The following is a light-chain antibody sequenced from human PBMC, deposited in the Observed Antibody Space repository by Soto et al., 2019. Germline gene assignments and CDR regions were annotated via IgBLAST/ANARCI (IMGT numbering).Light chain of an antibody. Sequence: QSALTQPASVSGSPGQSITISCTGTSSDVGGYNYVSWYQQHPGKAPKLMIYEVSNRPSGVSNRFSGSKSGNTASLTISGHQTEDEADYSCSSFTSINTWVFGGGTKLTVL. J-gene: IGLJ3*02. CDR3: SSFTSINTWV. CDR2: EVS. CDR1: SSDVGGYNY. V-gene: IGLV2-14*01.